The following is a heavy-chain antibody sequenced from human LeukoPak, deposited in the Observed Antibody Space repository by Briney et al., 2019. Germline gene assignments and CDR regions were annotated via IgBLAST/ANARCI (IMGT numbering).Heavy chain of an antibody. D-gene: IGHD4-17*01. CDR1: GFTFSSYS. CDR3: ARGTLGNYGDYDFDY. Sequence: PGGPLRLSCAASGFTFSSYSMNWVRQAPGKGLEWVSSISSSSSYIYYADSAKGRFTISRDNAKNSLYLQMNSLRAEDTAVYYCARGTLGNYGDYDFDYWGQGTLVTVSS. J-gene: IGHJ4*02. V-gene: IGHV3-21*01. CDR2: ISSSSSYI.